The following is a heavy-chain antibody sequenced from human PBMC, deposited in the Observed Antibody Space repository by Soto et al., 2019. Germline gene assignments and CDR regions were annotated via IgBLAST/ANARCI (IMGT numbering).Heavy chain of an antibody. J-gene: IGHJ6*02. CDR3: ARDGLVIPPPYGMDV. Sequence: QVQLVQSGAEVKKPGASVKVSCKASGYTFTSYGISWVRQAPGQGLEWMGWISAYNGNTNYAQKLQGRVPMXXDXSXXTAYMELRSLRSDDTAVYYCARDGLVIPPPYGMDVWGQGTTVTVSS. CDR1: GYTFTSYG. V-gene: IGHV1-18*01. CDR2: ISAYNGNT. D-gene: IGHD3-9*01.